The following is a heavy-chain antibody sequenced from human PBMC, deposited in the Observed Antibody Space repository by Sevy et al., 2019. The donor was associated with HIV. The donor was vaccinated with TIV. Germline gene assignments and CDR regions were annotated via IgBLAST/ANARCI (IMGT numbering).Heavy chain of an antibody. J-gene: IGHJ4*02. V-gene: IGHV3-48*01. CDR3: ARTKSNTAMVSSDY. CDR2: ISSSSSTM. CDR1: EFSFSSYS. D-gene: IGHD5-18*01. Sequence: GGPLRLSCAASEFSFSSYSMNWVRQAPGQGLEWVSYISSSSSTMYYADSVKGRFTISRDNAKNSLYQQMNTLRAEDTAVYYCARTKSNTAMVSSDYWGQGTLVTVSS.